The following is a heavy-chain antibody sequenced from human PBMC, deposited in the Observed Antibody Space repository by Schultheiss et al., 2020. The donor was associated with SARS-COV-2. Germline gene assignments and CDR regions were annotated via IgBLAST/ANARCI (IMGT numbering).Heavy chain of an antibody. CDR2: IWYDGSNK. V-gene: IGHV3-33*08. CDR3: ARVVEQLILGGGIDV. CDR1: GFTFSSYG. Sequence: GGSLRLSCAASGFTFSSYGMHWVRQAPGKGLAWVAVIWYDGSNKYYADSVKGRFTISRDNSKNTLYLQMNSLRAEDTAVYCCARVVEQLILGGGIDVWGQGTTVTVSS. J-gene: IGHJ6*02. D-gene: IGHD6-13*01.